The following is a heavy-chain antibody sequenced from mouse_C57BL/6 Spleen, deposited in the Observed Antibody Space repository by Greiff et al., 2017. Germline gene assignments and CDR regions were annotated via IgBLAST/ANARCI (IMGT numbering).Heavy chain of an antibody. D-gene: IGHD3-1*01. CDR3: ARGGYGEDY. CDR2: IYPRSGNT. Sequence: VKLMESGAELARPGASVKLSCKASGYTFTSYGISWVKQRTGQGLEWIGEIYPRSGNTYYNEKFKGKATLTADKSSSTAYMELRSLTSEDSAVYFCARGGYGEDYWGQGTTLTVSS. V-gene: IGHV1-81*01. CDR1: GYTFTSYG. J-gene: IGHJ2*01.